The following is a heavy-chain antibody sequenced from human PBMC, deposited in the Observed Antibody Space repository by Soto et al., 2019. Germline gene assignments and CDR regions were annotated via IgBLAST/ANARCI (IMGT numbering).Heavy chain of an antibody. CDR3: AREVAAPLGWYDP. J-gene: IGHJ5*02. Sequence: ASETLSLTCTVSGASVSSFYWSWIRQPAGKGLEWIGRVHTSGCTDFNPSLRSRVTMSVDTSRNQFSLKVTSMTAADTAVYYCAREVAAPLGWYDPWAQGTLVTVS. CDR2: VHTSGCT. V-gene: IGHV4-4*07. CDR1: GASVSSFY. D-gene: IGHD6-19*01.